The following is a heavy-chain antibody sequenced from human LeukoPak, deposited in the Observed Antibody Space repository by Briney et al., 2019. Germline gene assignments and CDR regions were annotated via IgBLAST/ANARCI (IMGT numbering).Heavy chain of an antibody. CDR2: INPNSGGT. Sequence: GASVKVSCKASGYTFTGYYMHWVRQAPGQGLEWMGWINPNSGGTNYAQTFQGRVTMTRDTSISTAYMELSRLRSDDTAVYYCARDHHGGLLWFGEVSANYYYYMDVWGKGTTVTISS. D-gene: IGHD3-10*01. CDR1: GYTFTGYY. CDR3: ARDHHGGLLWFGEVSANYYYYMDV. J-gene: IGHJ6*03. V-gene: IGHV1-2*02.